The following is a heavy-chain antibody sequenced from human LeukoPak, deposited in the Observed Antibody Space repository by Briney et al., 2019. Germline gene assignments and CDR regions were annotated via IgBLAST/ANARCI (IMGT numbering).Heavy chain of an antibody. V-gene: IGHV3-20*04. D-gene: IGHD3-3*01. CDR1: GFTFDDYG. CDR3: ARDARITIFGVVIISPFDY. J-gene: IGHJ4*02. Sequence: GGSLRLSCAASGFTFDDYGMSWVRQAPGKGLEWVSGINWNGGSTGYADSVKGRFTTSRDNAKNSLYLQMNSLRAEDTALYYCARDARITIFGVVIISPFDYWGQGTLVTVSS. CDR2: INWNGGST.